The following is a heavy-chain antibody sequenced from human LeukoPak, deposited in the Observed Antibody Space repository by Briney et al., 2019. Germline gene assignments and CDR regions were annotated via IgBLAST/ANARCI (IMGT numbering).Heavy chain of an antibody. D-gene: IGHD2-15*01. CDR3: ASFLMGGGSPHYFDG. CDR2: ISAYNGNT. J-gene: IGHJ4*02. Sequence: ASVKVSCTASGYTFTSYGINWVRQAPGQGLEWMGWISAYNGNTNYAQKFQGRVIMTTDTLTSTAYMELMSLRSDDTAVYYCASFLMGGGSPHYFDGWGQGTLVTASS. CDR1: GYTFTSYG. V-gene: IGHV1-18*01.